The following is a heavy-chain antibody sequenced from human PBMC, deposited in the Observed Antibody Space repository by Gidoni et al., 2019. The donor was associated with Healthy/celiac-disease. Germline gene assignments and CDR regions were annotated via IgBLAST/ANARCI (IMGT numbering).Heavy chain of an antibody. CDR1: GFTFSSYG. Sequence: QVQLVESGGGVVQPGRSLRLSCEASGFTFSSYGMHWVRQAPGKGLEWVAVIWYDGSNKYYADSVNGRFTISRDNSKNTLYLQMNSLRAEDTAVYYCARDWRTAAAGWFDPWGQGTLVTVSS. J-gene: IGHJ5*02. CDR2: IWYDGSNK. CDR3: ARDWRTAAAGWFDP. D-gene: IGHD6-13*01. V-gene: IGHV3-33*01.